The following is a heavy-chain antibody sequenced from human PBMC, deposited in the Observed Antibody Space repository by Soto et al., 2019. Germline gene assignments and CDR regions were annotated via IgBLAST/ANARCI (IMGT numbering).Heavy chain of an antibody. Sequence: QLQLVQSGAAVREPGSSVTVSCKASGGTFSSSTVIWVRQAPGQGLEWMGGITPTLNIAKYAEKFQGRVTITADESTSTVNMHLSSLRSEDTAVYFCARGYYSGSNPSSFDYWGQGTLVAVSS. J-gene: IGHJ4*02. CDR1: GGTFSSST. CDR2: ITPTLNIA. CDR3: ARGYYSGSNPSSFDY. D-gene: IGHD1-26*01. V-gene: IGHV1-69*01.